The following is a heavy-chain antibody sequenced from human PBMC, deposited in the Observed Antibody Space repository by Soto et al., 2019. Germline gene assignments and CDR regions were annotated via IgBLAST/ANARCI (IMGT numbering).Heavy chain of an antibody. CDR3: ARVRVMAGYKRMSPYFDY. Sequence: PSETLSLTCTVSGGSISSGGYYWSWIRQHPGKGLEWIGYIYYSGSTYYNPSLKSRVTISVDTSKNQFSLKLSSVTAADTAVYYCARVRVMAGYKRMSPYFDYWGQGTLVTVSS. J-gene: IGHJ4*02. D-gene: IGHD6-19*01. V-gene: IGHV4-31*03. CDR2: IYYSGST. CDR1: GGSISSGGYY.